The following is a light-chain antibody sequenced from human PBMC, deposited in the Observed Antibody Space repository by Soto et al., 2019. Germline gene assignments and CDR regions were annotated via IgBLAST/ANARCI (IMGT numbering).Light chain of an antibody. CDR1: QSVIRSY. V-gene: IGKV3-20*01. J-gene: IGKJ1*01. CDR2: GAS. Sequence: EIVLTQSPGTLSVSPEERATLSCRASQSVIRSYLAWYQQKPGQGPRLLIYGASSRATGIPDRFSGSGSGTDFPLTISRLEPEDFAVYYCQPYDSPPLTFVQGNTVEIK. CDR3: QPYDSPPLT.